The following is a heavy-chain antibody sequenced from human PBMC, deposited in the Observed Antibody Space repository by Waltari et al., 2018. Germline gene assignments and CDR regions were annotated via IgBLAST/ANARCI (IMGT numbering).Heavy chain of an antibody. D-gene: IGHD2-21*02. J-gene: IGHJ2*01. Sequence: QVQLAQSGAEVKKPGSSVKVSCKASGGTFSSYAISWVRQAPGQGLEWMGGIIPIFGTANYAQKFQGRVTITTDESTSTAYMELSSLRSEDTAVYYCARALCGGDCYSAWYFDLWGRGTLVTVSS. CDR2: IIPIFGTA. CDR1: GGTFSSYA. V-gene: IGHV1-69*05. CDR3: ARALCGGDCYSAWYFDL.